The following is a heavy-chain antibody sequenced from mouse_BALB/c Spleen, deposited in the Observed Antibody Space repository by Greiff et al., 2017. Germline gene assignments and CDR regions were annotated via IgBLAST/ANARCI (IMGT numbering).Heavy chain of an antibody. CDR2: ISTYYGDA. D-gene: IGHD2-14*01. CDR3: AREVRREMDY. J-gene: IGHJ4*01. V-gene: IGHV1S137*01. CDR1: GYTFTDYA. Sequence: QVQLQQSGADLVRPGVSVKISCKGSGYTFTDYAMHWVKQSHAKSLEWIGVISTYYGDASYNQKFKGKATMTVDKSSSTAYMELARLTSEDSAIYYCAREVRREMDYWGQGTSVTVSS.